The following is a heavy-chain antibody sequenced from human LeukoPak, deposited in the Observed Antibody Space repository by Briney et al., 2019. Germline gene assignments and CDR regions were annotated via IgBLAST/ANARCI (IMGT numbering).Heavy chain of an antibody. D-gene: IGHD3-22*01. CDR1: GGSISSYY. Sequence: SETLSLTCTVSGGSISSYYWSWIRQPPGKGLEWVGFISYSGTTYYNPSLKSRVTISVDTSKNQFSLKLSSVTAADTAVYYCARGATTTKTYYYDSSGLTFDYWGQGTLVTVSS. J-gene: IGHJ4*02. CDR3: ARGATTTKTYYYDSSGLTFDY. CDR2: ISYSGTT. V-gene: IGHV4-59*08.